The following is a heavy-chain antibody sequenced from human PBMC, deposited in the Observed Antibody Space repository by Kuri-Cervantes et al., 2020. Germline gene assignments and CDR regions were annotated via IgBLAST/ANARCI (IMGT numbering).Heavy chain of an antibody. J-gene: IGHJ4*02. CDR1: GGSISSYY. D-gene: IGHD3-9*01. CDR3: ARGVLRYFDWLEYYFDY. Sequence: SETLSLTCTVPGGSISSYYWSWIRQPPGKGLEWIGYIYYSGSTNYNPSLKSRVTISVDTSKNQFSLKLSSVTAADTAVYYCARGVLRYFDWLEYYFDYWGQGTLVTVSS. V-gene: IGHV4-59*01. CDR2: IYYSGST.